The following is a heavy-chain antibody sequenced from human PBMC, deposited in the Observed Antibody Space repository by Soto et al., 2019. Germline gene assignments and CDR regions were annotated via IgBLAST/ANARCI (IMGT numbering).Heavy chain of an antibody. V-gene: IGHV1-18*01. J-gene: IGHJ4*02. CDR2: ISTYDGNT. D-gene: IGHD2-15*01. CDR3: ARDRGRSCIGGICPFDY. CDR1: GYSFTIYG. Sequence: ASVKVSCKASGYSFTIYGITWVRQAPGQGLEWMGWISTYDGNTNYAQNFQGRVSMARDTSTSTAYLELRSLRSDDTAVYYCARDRGRSCIGGICPFDYWGQGTLVTVSS.